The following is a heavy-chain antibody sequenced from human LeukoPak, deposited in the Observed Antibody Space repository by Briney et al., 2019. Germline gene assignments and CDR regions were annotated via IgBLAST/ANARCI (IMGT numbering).Heavy chain of an antibody. Sequence: GGSLRLSCAASGFTFSSYWMGWVRQAPGKGLEWVANIKQDGSEKYYVDSVKGRFTISRDNAKNSLYLQMNSLRAEDTAVYYCARDIAVAGTSFDYWGQGTLVTVSS. CDR1: GFTFSSYW. CDR2: IKQDGSEK. J-gene: IGHJ4*02. D-gene: IGHD6-19*01. CDR3: ARDIAVAGTSFDY. V-gene: IGHV3-7*01.